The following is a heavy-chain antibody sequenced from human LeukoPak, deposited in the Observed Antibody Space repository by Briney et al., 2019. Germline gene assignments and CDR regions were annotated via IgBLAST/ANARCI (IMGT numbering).Heavy chain of an antibody. J-gene: IGHJ4*02. CDR3: AKDLHYGSADY. CDR1: GFTFSSYA. D-gene: IGHD3-10*01. CDR2: ISGSGGST. Sequence: GGSLRLSCAASGFTFSSYAMSWVRQAPGKGLEWVSAISGSGGSTYYADSVKGRFTISRDSAKNALYLQMNSLGAEDTAVYYCAKDLHYGSADYWGQGTLVTVSS. V-gene: IGHV3-23*01.